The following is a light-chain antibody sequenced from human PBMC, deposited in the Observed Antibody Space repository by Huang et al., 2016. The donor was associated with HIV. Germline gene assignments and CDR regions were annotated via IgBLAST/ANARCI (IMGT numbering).Light chain of an antibody. CDR3: QQYDNPPWT. Sequence: DIQMTQSPSSLSASVGDRVTITCQASQDISTYLNWYQQKPGNAPKVLIYAASNLETGVPSRFSGSGSGSDFTFTISSLQPGDIATYYCQQYDNPPWTFGQGTKVEIK. J-gene: IGKJ1*01. CDR1: QDISTY. CDR2: AAS. V-gene: IGKV1-33*01.